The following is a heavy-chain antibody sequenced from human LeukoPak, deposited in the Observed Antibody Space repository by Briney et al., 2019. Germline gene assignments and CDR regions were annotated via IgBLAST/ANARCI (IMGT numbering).Heavy chain of an antibody. Sequence: GGSLRLSCAASGFTFSSYAMSWVRQAPGKGLEWVSAISGSGGSTYYADSVKGRFTISRDNSKNTLYLQMNSLRAEDTAVYYCAKYTGGSSTSWRYFDYWGQGTLVTVSS. J-gene: IGHJ4*02. V-gene: IGHV3-23*01. CDR1: GFTFSSYA. D-gene: IGHD2-2*01. CDR2: ISGSGGST. CDR3: AKYTGGSSTSWRYFDY.